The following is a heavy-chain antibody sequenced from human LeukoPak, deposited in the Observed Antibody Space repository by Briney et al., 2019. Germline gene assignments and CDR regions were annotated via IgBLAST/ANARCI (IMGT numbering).Heavy chain of an antibody. CDR3: ARVRGIIQLGQIRFDY. CDR1: GYTFTSYG. D-gene: IGHD5-18*01. CDR2: ISAYNGNT. Sequence: ASVKVSCKASGYTFTSYGISWVRQAPGQGLEWMGWISAYNGNTNYAQKLQGRVTMTTDTSTSTAYMELRSLRSDDTAVYYCARVRGIIQLGQIRFDYWGQGTLVTVPS. J-gene: IGHJ4*02. V-gene: IGHV1-18*01.